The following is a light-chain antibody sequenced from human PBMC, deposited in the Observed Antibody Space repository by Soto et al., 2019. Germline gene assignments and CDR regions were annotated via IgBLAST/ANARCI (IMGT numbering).Light chain of an antibody. J-gene: IGKJ1*01. CDR3: QQSYTTPWT. CDR1: QTISSW. Sequence: DIQMTQSPSTLSGSVGDRVTITCRASQTISSWLAWYQQKPGRAPRLLIYTTSSLQSGVPSKFSGSASGTDFTLTISSLQPEDFATYYCQQSYTTPWTFGQGTKVDIK. CDR2: TTS. V-gene: IGKV1-39*01.